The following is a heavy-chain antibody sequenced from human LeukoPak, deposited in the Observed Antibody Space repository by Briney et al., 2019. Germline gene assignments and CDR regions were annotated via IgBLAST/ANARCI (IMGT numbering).Heavy chain of an antibody. J-gene: IGHJ4*02. CDR3: AKSTYSSDRSTYYFDY. V-gene: IGHV3-23*01. Sequence: GGSLRLSCAASGFTFSSYAMSWVRQAPGKGLEWVSAISGSGGSTYYADSVKGRFTISRDNSKNTLYLQMNSLRAEDTAVYYCAKSTYSSDRSTYYFDYWGQGTLVTVSS. D-gene: IGHD6-19*01. CDR2: ISGSGGST. CDR1: GFTFSSYA.